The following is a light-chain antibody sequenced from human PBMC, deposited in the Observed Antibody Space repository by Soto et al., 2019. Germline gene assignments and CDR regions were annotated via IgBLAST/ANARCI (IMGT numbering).Light chain of an antibody. CDR3: QQTSAFPRT. V-gene: IGKV3-20*01. J-gene: IGKJ1*01. Sequence: EIVLTQSPGTLSLSPGERATLSCRASQSVSSSYLAWYQQKPGQAPRLLIYRTSNRATGIPDRFSGSGSGTDFTLTISSLQPEDFATYYCQQTSAFPRTFGQGTKVDVK. CDR2: RTS. CDR1: QSVSSSY.